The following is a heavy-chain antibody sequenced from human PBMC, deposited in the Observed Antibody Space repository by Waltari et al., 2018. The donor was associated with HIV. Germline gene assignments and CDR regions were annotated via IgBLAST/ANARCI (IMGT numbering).Heavy chain of an antibody. CDR3: AGEMATVYVDY. J-gene: IGHJ4*02. CDR1: GFTCRSYI. Sequence: DVQLVESGGGLVKPGGSLRVSCAASGFTCRSYIMTWVRQAPGKGLEWVASIASSSPTYIYYADSVRGRFTISRDNAKNSLYLQMNNLRAEDTAVYYCAGEMATVYVDYWGQGTLVTVSS. D-gene: IGHD5-12*01. V-gene: IGHV3-21*01. CDR2: IASSSPTYI.